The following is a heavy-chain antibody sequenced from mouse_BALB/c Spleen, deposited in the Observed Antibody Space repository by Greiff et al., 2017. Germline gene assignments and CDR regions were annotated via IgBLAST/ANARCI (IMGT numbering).Heavy chain of an antibody. CDR1: GYTFSSYG. V-gene: IGHV5-6-3*01. J-gene: IGHJ4*01. CDR2: INSNGGST. D-gene: IGHD1-2*01. Sequence: EVKLEESGGGLVKPGGSVKLSCTASGYTFSSYGMSWVRQKPDKGLEWVATINSNGGSTNYPDSVKGRFTISGDNAKNTPYLQLSSLKSEDTAVYYCARGGGYQYYYAMDYWGQGTSVTVSS. CDR3: ARGGGYQYYYAMDY.